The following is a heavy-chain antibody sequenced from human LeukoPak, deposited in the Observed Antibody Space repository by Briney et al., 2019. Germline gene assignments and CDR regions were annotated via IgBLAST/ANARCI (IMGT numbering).Heavy chain of an antibody. CDR2: ISWNSGSI. D-gene: IGHD6-19*01. Sequence: HPGGSLRLSCAASGFTFSSYAMSWVRQAPGKGLEWVSGISWNSGSIGYADSVKGRFTISRDNAKNSLYLQMNSLRAEDTALYYCAKLGGRQWLVGWFDPWGQGTLVTVSS. V-gene: IGHV3-9*01. J-gene: IGHJ5*02. CDR3: AKLGGRQWLVGWFDP. CDR1: GFTFSSYA.